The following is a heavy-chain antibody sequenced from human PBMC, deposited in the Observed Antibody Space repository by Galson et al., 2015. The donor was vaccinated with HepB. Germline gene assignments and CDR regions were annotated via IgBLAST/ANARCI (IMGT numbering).Heavy chain of an antibody. CDR2: FDPEDGET. CDR3: ATLERLYGPGQGWFDP. Sequence: SVKVSCKVSGYTLTELSMHWVRQAPGKGLEWMGGFDPEDGETIYAQKFQGRVTMTEDTSTDTAYMELSSLRSEDTAVYYCATLERLYGPGQGWFDPWGQGTLVTVSS. D-gene: IGHD1-1*01. CDR1: GYTLTELS. J-gene: IGHJ5*02. V-gene: IGHV1-24*01.